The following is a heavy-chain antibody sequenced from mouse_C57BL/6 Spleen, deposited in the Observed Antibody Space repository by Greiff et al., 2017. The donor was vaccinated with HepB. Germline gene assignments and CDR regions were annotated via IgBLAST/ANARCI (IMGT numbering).Heavy chain of an antibody. V-gene: IGHV3-8*01. CDR1: GYSITSDY. CDR3: ARYRNYYGSSNWYFDV. D-gene: IGHD1-1*01. Sequence: EVQLVESGPGLAKPSQTLSLTCSVTGYSITSDYWNWIRKFPGNKLEYMGYISYSGSTYYNPSLKSRISITRDTSKNQYYLQLNSVTTEDTATYYCARYRNYYGSSNWYFDVWGTGTTVTVSS. CDR2: ISYSGST. J-gene: IGHJ1*03.